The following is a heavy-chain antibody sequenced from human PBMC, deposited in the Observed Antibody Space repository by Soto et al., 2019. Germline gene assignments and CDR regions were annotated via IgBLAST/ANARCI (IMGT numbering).Heavy chain of an antibody. V-gene: IGHV3-23*01. J-gene: IGHJ4*02. CDR2: ISRSGGST. CDR3: AKGSASTYYFDS. D-gene: IGHD6-19*01. CDR1: GVTFSTYA. Sequence: EVQLLESGGGLVQPGGSLRLSCAASGVTFSTYAMSWVRQAPGKGLEWVSAISRSGGSTYYADSVKGRFTVSRDNPENMLYLQMNSLRAEATAVYFCAKGSASTYYFDSWGQGTLVTVSS.